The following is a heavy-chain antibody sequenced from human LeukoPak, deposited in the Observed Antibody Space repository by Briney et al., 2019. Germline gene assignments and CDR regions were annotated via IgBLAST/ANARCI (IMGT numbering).Heavy chain of an antibody. D-gene: IGHD1-1*01. CDR1: GCTFTSYF. V-gene: IGHV1-46*01. J-gene: IGHJ5*01. Sequence: GGSVTVSCKASGCTFTSYFMHWVGQAPGQGLEWLGMINPSGSTTTYAQKFQGRVTMTRDTSTCTVYMELSSLRSEDTAVYYCARETSDSWGQGTLVTVSS. CDR3: ARETSDS. CDR2: INPSGSTT.